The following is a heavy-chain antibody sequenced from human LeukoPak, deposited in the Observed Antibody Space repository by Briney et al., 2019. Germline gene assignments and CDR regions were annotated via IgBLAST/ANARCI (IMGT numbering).Heavy chain of an antibody. CDR3: AKFIVRRSYYDYVNDDAFDH. V-gene: IGHV3-23*01. D-gene: IGHD1-26*01. CDR2: LSGSAIST. J-gene: IGHJ3*01. Sequence: GGSLRLSCAASGFTFNNYGMSWVRQPPGKGLEWVSALSGSAISTYYADSVKGRFTISRDDSKNMLYLEMNSLRAEDTAVYYCAKFIVRRSYYDYVNDDAFDHWGQGTMVTVSS. CDR1: GFTFNNYG.